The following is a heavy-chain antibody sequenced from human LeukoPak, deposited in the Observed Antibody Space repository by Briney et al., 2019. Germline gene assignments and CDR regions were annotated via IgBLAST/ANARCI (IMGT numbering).Heavy chain of an antibody. CDR1: GGSISSSSYY. V-gene: IGHV4-39*01. CDR2: IYYSGST. Sequence: SETLSLTCTVSGGSISSSSYYWGGIRHPPGKGLECIGSIYYSGSTYYNPSLRSRVPISVDTSKNQFSLKLSSVTAADTAVYYCAKGWFHRYFDYWGQGTLVTVSS. D-gene: IGHD2-15*01. J-gene: IGHJ4*02. CDR3: AKGWFHRYFDY.